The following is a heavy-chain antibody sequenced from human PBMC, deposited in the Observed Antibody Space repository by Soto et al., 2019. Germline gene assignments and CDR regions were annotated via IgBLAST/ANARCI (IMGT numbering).Heavy chain of an antibody. Sequence: GGSLRLSCAASGFTFSSYAMSWVRQAPGKGLEWVSAISGSGGSTYYADSVKGRFTISRDNSKNTLYLQMNSLRAEDTAVYYCASHLEIAVAGLDYWGQGTLVTVYS. V-gene: IGHV3-23*01. CDR3: ASHLEIAVAGLDY. J-gene: IGHJ4*02. CDR1: GFTFSSYA. CDR2: ISGSGGST. D-gene: IGHD6-19*01.